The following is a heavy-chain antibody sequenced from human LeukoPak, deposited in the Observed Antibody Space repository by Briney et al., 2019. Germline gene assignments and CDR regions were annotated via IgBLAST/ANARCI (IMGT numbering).Heavy chain of an antibody. J-gene: IGHJ4*02. Sequence: SETLSLTCTVSGGSISSYYWSWIRQPPGKGLEWIGYIYYSGSTNYNPSLKSRVTISVDTSKNQFSLKLSSVTAADTAVYCCARVGITGTTIDYWGQGTLVTVSS. CDR2: IYYSGST. CDR3: ARVGITGTTIDY. V-gene: IGHV4-59*08. D-gene: IGHD1-7*01. CDR1: GGSISSYY.